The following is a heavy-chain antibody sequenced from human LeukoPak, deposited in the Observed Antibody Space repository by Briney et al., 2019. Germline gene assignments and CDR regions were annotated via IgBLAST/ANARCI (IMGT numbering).Heavy chain of an antibody. CDR3: ARIAGGRYYYYYYYMDV. Sequence: ATVNVSYKASGYTFTSYGISWVRQAPGQGLEWMGWISAYNGNTNYAQKLQGRVTMTTDTSTSTAYMELRSLRSDDTAVYYCARIAGGRYYYYYYYMDVWGKGTTVTVSS. CDR2: ISAYNGNT. J-gene: IGHJ6*03. CDR1: GYTFTSYG. D-gene: IGHD2-15*01. V-gene: IGHV1-18*01.